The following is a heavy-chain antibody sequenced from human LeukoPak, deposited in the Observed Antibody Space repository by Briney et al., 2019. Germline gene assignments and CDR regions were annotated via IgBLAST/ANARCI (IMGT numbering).Heavy chain of an antibody. V-gene: IGHV3-30*02. D-gene: IGHD4-17*01. CDR2: IWYDGNNK. CDR1: GFTFSSCA. J-gene: IGHJ4*02. CDR3: VKDFWLDYGDW. Sequence: PGGSLTLSCAASGFTFSSCAMHWVRQAPGQGLEWVAYIWYDGNNKYYADSVKGRFTISRDNSKNTLYLQMNSLTTEDTAVYYCVKDFWLDYGDWGGQGTLVTVSS.